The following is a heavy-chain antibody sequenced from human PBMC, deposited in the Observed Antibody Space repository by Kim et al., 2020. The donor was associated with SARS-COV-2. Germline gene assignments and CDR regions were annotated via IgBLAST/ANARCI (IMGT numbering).Heavy chain of an antibody. CDR3: ARDAGYDYIWGSYRHGYFDY. D-gene: IGHD3-16*02. Sequence: SETLSRTCTVSGGSISSYYWSWIRQPPGKGLEWIGYIYYSGSTNYNPSLKSRVTISVDTSKNQFSLKLSSVTAADTAVYYCARDAGYDYIWGSYRHGYFDYWGQGTLVTVSS. J-gene: IGHJ4*02. CDR1: GGSISSYY. V-gene: IGHV4-59*13. CDR2: IYYSGST.